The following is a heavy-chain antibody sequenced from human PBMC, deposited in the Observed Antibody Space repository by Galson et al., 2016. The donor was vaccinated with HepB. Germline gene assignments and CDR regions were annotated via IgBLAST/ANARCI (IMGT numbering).Heavy chain of an antibody. CDR2: ISYDGSHK. D-gene: IGHD5-24*01. Sequence: SLRLSCAASGFTFSTYAMHWVRQAPGTGLEWVAVISYDGSHKHYRDSVKGRFTISRDNSKNTLYLQMNSLRREDTAVYYCARPRRWPQYYYGLDVWGQGTTVTVSS. V-gene: IGHV3-30-3*01. J-gene: IGHJ6*02. CDR3: ARPRRWPQYYYGLDV. CDR1: GFTFSTYA.